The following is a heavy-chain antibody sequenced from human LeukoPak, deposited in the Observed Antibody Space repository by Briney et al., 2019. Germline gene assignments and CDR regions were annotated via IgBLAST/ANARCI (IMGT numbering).Heavy chain of an antibody. D-gene: IGHD6-13*01. J-gene: IGHJ6*02. CDR1: GYTFTGYY. CDR3: ASLAAVAYFGLDV. V-gene: IGHV1-2*02. Sequence: ASVKVSCKASGYTFTGYYVHWVRQASGQGLEWMGWIKAKSGGTNFAQKFQGRVTMTRDTSISTAYMELNRLRSDDTAVYYCASLAAVAYFGLDVWGQGTTVTVSS. CDR2: IKAKSGGT.